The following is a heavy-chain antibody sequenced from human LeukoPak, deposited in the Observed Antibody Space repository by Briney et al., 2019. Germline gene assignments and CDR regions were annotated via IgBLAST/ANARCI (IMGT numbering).Heavy chain of an antibody. CDR1: GFAFSSYA. CDR3: AREVRKGWFDP. CDR2: ISYDGSNK. D-gene: IGHD3-10*01. V-gene: IGHV3-30*04. Sequence: GRSLRLSCAASGFAFSSYAMHWVRQAPGKGVEWVAVISYDGSNKYYADSVKGRFTISRDNSKNTVYLQMNSLRAEDMAVYYCAREVRKGWFDPWGQGTLVTVSS. J-gene: IGHJ5*02.